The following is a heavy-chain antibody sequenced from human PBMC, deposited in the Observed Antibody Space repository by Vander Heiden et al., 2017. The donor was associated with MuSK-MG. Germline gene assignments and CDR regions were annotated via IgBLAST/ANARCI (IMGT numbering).Heavy chain of an antibody. Sequence: ELQVLESGGALVQPGGSLRLSCAASGFTSSDYDLCWVRQAPGPRLEWGSVISGSGISTFYAGSEKGRFIISRDISKHTVNLQMNRMRADDTAVYFCAMRIPSAYMDVWVEGSTVAVS. CDR3: AMRIPSAYMDV. D-gene: IGHD2-2*01. CDR2: ISGSGIST. J-gene: IGHJ6*03. CDR1: GFTSSDYD. V-gene: IGHV3-23*01.